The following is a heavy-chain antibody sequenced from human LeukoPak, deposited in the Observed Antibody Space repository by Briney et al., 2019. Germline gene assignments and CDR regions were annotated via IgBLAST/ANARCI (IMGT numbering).Heavy chain of an antibody. D-gene: IGHD2-15*01. CDR3: AKQSGYCSDGSCYFPY. J-gene: IGHJ4*02. CDR2: VSNNGGYT. Sequence: GGSLRLSCAASGFTFSSSAMSWVRQAPGKGLEWVSAVSNNGGYTYYADSVQGRFTISRDNSKSTLCLQMNSLRAEDTAVYYCAKQSGYCSDGSCYFPYWGQGTLVTVSS. CDR1: GFTFSSSA. V-gene: IGHV3-23*01.